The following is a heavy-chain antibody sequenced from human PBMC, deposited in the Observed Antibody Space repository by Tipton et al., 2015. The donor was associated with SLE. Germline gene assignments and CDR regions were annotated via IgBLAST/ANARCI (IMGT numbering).Heavy chain of an antibody. J-gene: IGHJ6*02. CDR3: ARHYYGVDYYGLDV. V-gene: IGHV4-61*05. Sequence: TLSLTCTVSGGSISSSSYYWGWIRQPPGKGLEWIGCVYDSGSTNYNPSLKSRVTVSIDTSKNQFSLTLSSVTAADTAVYYCARHYYGVDYYGLDVWGQGTTVTVSS. CDR1: GGSISSSSYY. CDR2: VYDSGST. D-gene: IGHD3-22*01.